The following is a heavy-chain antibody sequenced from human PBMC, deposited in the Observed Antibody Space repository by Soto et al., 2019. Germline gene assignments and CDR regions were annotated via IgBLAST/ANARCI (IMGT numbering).Heavy chain of an antibody. CDR3: ARELQWLVPGSFDY. CDR2: IIPILGIP. Sequence: QVQLVQSGAEVKKPGSSVKVSCKASVGTFSNYTISWVRQAPGQGLEWMGRIIPILGIPNHAQKFQGRVTITADKSTSTAYMELSSLTSEDTAVYFCARELQWLVPGSFDYWGQGTPVTVSA. CDR1: VGTFSNYT. D-gene: IGHD6-19*01. J-gene: IGHJ4*02. V-gene: IGHV1-69*08.